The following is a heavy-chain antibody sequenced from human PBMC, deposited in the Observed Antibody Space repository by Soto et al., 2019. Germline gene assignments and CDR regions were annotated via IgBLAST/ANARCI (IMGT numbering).Heavy chain of an antibody. J-gene: IGHJ4*02. Sequence: EVQLLESGGGFVQPGGSLRLSCAASGFTFSNYAMTWVRQAPGKGLEWVSAITRTGSSTYYADSVKGRFTISRDNSKNTLFLQINSLRAVDTAVYYCAKGAEGYVVSSLDFWGQGTLVSVSS. CDR3: AKGAEGYVVSSLDF. CDR2: ITRTGSST. CDR1: GFTFSNYA. D-gene: IGHD5-12*01. V-gene: IGHV3-23*01.